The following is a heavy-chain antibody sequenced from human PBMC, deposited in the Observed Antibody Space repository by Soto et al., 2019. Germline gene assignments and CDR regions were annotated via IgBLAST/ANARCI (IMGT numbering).Heavy chain of an antibody. V-gene: IGHV3-21*01. Sequence: GGSLRLSCEASGFTFSSYSMNWVRQAPGKGLERVSSIISSSNSIFYADSVKGRFTISRDNAKNLLYLQMDSLRAEDTAVYYCARDNVGYGGYDYLKYYYGMDARGQGTTVTVSS. CDR2: IISSSNSI. CDR3: ARDNVGYGGYDYLKYYYGMDA. J-gene: IGHJ6*02. CDR1: GFTFSSYS. D-gene: IGHD5-12*01.